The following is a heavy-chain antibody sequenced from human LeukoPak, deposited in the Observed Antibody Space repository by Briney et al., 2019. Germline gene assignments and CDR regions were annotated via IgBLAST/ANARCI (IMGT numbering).Heavy chain of an antibody. CDR1: GGSIRSYY. J-gene: IGHJ3*01. Sequence: SETLSLTCTVSGGSIRSYYWTWIRQPPGKELEWIGDIYITGSTNYNPYLKKRVTMSVDTSKNQFSLRPSSVIAPHRAVYYCARVRIGETSYDASDVWGLGTMVTVSS. V-gene: IGHV4-59*13. CDR2: IYITGST. CDR3: ARVRIGETSYDASDV. D-gene: IGHD1-26*01.